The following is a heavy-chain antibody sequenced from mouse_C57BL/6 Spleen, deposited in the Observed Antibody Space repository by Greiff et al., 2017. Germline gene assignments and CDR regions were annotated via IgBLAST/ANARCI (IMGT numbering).Heavy chain of an antibody. CDR2: ISDGGSYT. J-gene: IGHJ2*01. CDR1: GFTFSSYA. D-gene: IGHD1-1*01. V-gene: IGHV5-4*01. Sequence: EVNVVESGGGLVKPGGSLKLSCAASGFTFSSYAMPWVRQTPEKRLEWVATISDGGSYTYYPDNVKGRFTISRDNAKNNLYLQMSHLKSEDTAMYYCAREGSCYYFDYWGQGTTLTVSS. CDR3: AREGSCYYFDY.